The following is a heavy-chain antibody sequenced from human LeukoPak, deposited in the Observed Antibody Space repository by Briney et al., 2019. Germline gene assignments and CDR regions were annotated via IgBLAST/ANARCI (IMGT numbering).Heavy chain of an antibody. D-gene: IGHD3-10*01. CDR1: GYTFSNND. Sequence: ASVKVSCKASGYTFSNNDINWVRQATGQGLEWMGWMNPISGNTGFAQKFQGRVTITRITSISTAYMELSRLRSDDTAVYYCARGYYGSGSYLYYYYMDVWGKGTTVTISS. CDR3: ARGYYGSGSYLYYYYMDV. V-gene: IGHV1-8*03. J-gene: IGHJ6*03. CDR2: MNPISGNT.